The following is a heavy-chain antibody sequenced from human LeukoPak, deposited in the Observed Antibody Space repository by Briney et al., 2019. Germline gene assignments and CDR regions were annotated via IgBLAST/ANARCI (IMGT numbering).Heavy chain of an antibody. CDR3: VKAKYSSSWDSLDY. J-gene: IGHJ4*02. D-gene: IGHD6-13*01. CDR2: IRYDGSDK. Sequence: GGSLRLSCAASGFTFSSYGMHWVRQAPGKGLEWVAYIRYDGSDKRDAESVKGQFTTSRDNSKDTLYLEMNSLRGEDMAVYYCVKAKYSSSWDSLDYWGQGTLVTVSS. V-gene: IGHV3-30*02. CDR1: GFTFSSYG.